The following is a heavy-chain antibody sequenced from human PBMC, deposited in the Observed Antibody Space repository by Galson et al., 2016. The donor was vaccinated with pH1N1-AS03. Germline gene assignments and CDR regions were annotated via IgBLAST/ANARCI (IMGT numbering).Heavy chain of an antibody. J-gene: IGHJ4*02. CDR2: MSYDGRYK. V-gene: IGHV3-30*18. D-gene: IGHD5-12*01. Sequence: SLRLSCAASGFTFSSYGMHWVRQAPGKGLEWVSVMSYDGRYKNYADSVKGRFTISRDNSKNTLYLQMNSLRPEDTAVYYCAKTRKRGYSGYSFFEGPLDYWGQGTLVTVSS. CDR3: AKTRKRGYSGYSFFEGPLDY. CDR1: GFTFSSYG.